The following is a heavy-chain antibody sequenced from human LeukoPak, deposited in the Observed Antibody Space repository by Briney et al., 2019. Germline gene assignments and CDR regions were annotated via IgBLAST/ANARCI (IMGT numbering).Heavy chain of an antibody. D-gene: IGHD1-14*01. V-gene: IGHV1-18*01. CDR2: IDGNAGDT. Sequence: ASVTVSCKASGFTLSRHHISWVRQAPGQGLGWMGWIDGNAGDTIYAQRFQGRVTMTRDTSTTTAYMELRSLRLDDTAVYYCVREDWGSGTIIDYWGQGTLVTVSS. CDR3: VREDWGSGTIIDY. J-gene: IGHJ4*02. CDR1: GFTLSRHH.